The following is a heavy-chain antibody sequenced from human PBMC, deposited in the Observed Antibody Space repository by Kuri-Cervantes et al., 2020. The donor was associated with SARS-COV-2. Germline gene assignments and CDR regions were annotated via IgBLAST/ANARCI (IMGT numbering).Heavy chain of an antibody. Sequence: ASVKVSCKASGYTFTGYYMHWVRRAPGQGLEWMGWINPNSGGTNYAQKFQGWVTMTRDTSISTAYMELSRLRSEDTAVYYCARDSGSYLDWLDPWGQGTLVTVSS. CDR1: GYTFTGYY. CDR3: ARDSGSYLDWLDP. V-gene: IGHV1-2*04. J-gene: IGHJ5*02. CDR2: INPNSGGT. D-gene: IGHD1-26*01.